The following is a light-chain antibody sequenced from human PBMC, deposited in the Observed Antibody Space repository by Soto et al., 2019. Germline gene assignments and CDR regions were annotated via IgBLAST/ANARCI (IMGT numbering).Light chain of an antibody. CDR1: QSVSNN. Sequence: EIVLTQSPGTLSLSPGERATLSCRASQSVSNNYLAWHQQKPGQAPRILMYDASTGATGIPARFSGSGFGTAFTLTISSLQSEDFAVYYCQQYKNWPPITFGQGTRLEIK. V-gene: IGKV3-15*01. CDR3: QQYKNWPPIT. CDR2: DAS. J-gene: IGKJ5*01.